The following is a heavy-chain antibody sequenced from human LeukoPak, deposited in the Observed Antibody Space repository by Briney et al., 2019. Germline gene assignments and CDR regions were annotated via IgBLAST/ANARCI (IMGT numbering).Heavy chain of an antibody. Sequence: GRSLGLSCAASGFTFDDYTMHWVRQAPGKGLEWVSGISWNSGSIGYADSVKGRFTISRDNAKNSLYLQMNSLRAEGTALYYCAKDGYSSVRYFDLWGRGTLVTVSS. CDR2: ISWNSGSI. CDR1: GFTFDDYT. CDR3: AKDGYSSVRYFDL. V-gene: IGHV3-9*01. D-gene: IGHD5-18*01. J-gene: IGHJ2*01.